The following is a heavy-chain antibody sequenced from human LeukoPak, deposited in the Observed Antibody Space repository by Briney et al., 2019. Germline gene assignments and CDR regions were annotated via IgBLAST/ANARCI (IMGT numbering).Heavy chain of an antibody. CDR2: IWYDGSNK. Sequence: GGSLRLSCTASGFIFASYAMTWVRQAPGKGLEWVAVIWYDGSNKYYADSVKGRFTISRDNSKNTLYLQMNSLRAEDTAVYYCASLPFYGSGSYNFDYWGQGTLVTVSS. V-gene: IGHV3-33*08. J-gene: IGHJ4*02. D-gene: IGHD3-10*01. CDR1: GFIFASYA. CDR3: ASLPFYGSGSYNFDY.